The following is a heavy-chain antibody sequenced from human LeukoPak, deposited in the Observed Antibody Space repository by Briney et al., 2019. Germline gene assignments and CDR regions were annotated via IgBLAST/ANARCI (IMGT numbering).Heavy chain of an antibody. Sequence: GASVKVSCKASGYTSTSYDINWVRQATGQGLEWMGWMNPNSGNTGYARKFQGRVTMTRNTSISTAYMELSSLRSEDTAVYYCASYGSGSYLYYYGMDVWGQGTTVTVSS. J-gene: IGHJ6*02. CDR3: ASYGSGSYLYYYGMDV. D-gene: IGHD3-10*01. CDR2: MNPNSGNT. V-gene: IGHV1-8*01. CDR1: GYTSTSYD.